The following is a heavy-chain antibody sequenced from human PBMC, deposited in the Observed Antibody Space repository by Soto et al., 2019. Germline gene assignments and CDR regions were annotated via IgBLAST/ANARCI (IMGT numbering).Heavy chain of an antibody. CDR2: IWYDGSNK. Sequence: PGGSLRLSCAASGFTFSSYGMHWVRQAPGKGLEWVAVIWYDGSNKYYADSVKGRFTISRDNSKNTLYLQMNSLRAEDTAVYYCARSGGYYDSSGYYYVVDGAFDIWGQGTMVTVSS. CDR1: GFTFSSYG. CDR3: ARSGGYYDSSGYYYVVDGAFDI. D-gene: IGHD3-22*01. J-gene: IGHJ3*02. V-gene: IGHV3-33*01.